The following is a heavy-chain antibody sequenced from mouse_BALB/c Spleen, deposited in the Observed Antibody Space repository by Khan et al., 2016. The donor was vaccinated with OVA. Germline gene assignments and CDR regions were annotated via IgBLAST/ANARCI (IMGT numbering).Heavy chain of an antibody. D-gene: IGHD1-1*01. J-gene: IGHJ3*01. CDR3: ARDEDGSSCPAWFAY. Sequence: EVELVESGPGLVKPSQSLSLTCSVTGYSITSDYYWNWIRQFPGNKLEWMGYISYDGSNNYNPSLKNRISITRDTSKNQFFLKLNSVTTEDTATYYCARDEDGSSCPAWFAYWGQGTLVTVSA. V-gene: IGHV3-6*02. CDR1: GYSITSDYY. CDR2: ISYDGSN.